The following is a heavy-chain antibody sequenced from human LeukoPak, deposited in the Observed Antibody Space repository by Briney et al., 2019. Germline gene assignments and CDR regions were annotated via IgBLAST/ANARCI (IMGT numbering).Heavy chain of an antibody. Sequence: PSETLSLTCTVSGDSINNGNYYWSWIRQHPGRGLEWIGYIYHSGYTYYNPSLKSRVTISVDTSKNQFSLDLSSVTAADTAIYYCARAPLPHGKSCFDHWGQGTLVTVSS. V-gene: IGHV4-31*03. CDR3: ARAPLPHGKSCFDH. J-gene: IGHJ4*02. CDR2: IYHSGYT. CDR1: GDSINNGNYY.